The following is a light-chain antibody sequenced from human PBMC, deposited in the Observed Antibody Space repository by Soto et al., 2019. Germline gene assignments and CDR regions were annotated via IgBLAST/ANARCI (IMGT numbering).Light chain of an antibody. CDR2: DVS. Sequence: QSALTQPASVSGSPGQSITISCTGTSSDVGGYDCVSWYQQHPGKAPKLMIYDVSNRPSGVSNRFSGSKSGNTASLTISGLQAEDEADYYCSSYTSGGTLYVFGTGTKLTVL. J-gene: IGLJ1*01. CDR3: SSYTSGGTLYV. V-gene: IGLV2-14*01. CDR1: SSDVGGYDC.